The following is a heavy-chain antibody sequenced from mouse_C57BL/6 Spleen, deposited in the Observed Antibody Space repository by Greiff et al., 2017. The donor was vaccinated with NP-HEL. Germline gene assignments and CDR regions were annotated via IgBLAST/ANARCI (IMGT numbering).Heavy chain of an antibody. Sequence: QVQLQQPGAELVKPGASVKLSCKASGYTFTSYWMHWVKQRPGQGLEWIGMIHPNSGSTNYNEKFKSKATLTVDKSSSTAYMQLSSLTSEDSAVYYCARGHYYGSSYLYFDYWGKGTTLTVSS. CDR3: ARGHYYGSSYLYFDY. V-gene: IGHV1-64*01. CDR2: IHPNSGST. D-gene: IGHD1-1*01. J-gene: IGHJ2*01. CDR1: GYTFTSYW.